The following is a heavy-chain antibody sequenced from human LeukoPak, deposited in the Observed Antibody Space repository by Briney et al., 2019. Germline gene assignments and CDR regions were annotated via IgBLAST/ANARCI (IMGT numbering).Heavy chain of an antibody. J-gene: IGHJ4*02. D-gene: IGHD3-10*01. CDR3: ARWNYYGSGSSFDY. Sequence: GGSLRLSCAVSGITLSNYGMSWVRQAPGKGLEWVSVIYSGGSTYYADSVKGRFTISRDNSKNTLYLQMNSLRAEDTAVYYCARWNYYGSGSSFDYWGQGTLVTVSS. CDR2: IYSGGST. CDR1: GITLSNYG. V-gene: IGHV3-66*01.